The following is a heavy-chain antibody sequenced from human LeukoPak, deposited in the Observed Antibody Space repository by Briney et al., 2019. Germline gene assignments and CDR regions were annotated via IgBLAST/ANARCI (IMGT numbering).Heavy chain of an antibody. J-gene: IGHJ4*02. V-gene: IGHV4-34*01. Sequence: SETLSLTCAVYSGSFSGYQWSWIRQPPGKGLEWIGDINHSGNTNYSPSLKSRATISVDTSKNQFSLKLSSVTAADTAVYYCARGRVPGSGSYYWGQGTLVTVSS. CDR3: ARGRVPGSGSYY. CDR2: INHSGNT. D-gene: IGHD3-10*01. CDR1: SGSFSGYQ.